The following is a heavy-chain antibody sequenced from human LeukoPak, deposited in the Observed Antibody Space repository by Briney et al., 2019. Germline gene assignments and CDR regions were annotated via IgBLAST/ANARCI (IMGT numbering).Heavy chain of an antibody. J-gene: IGHJ4*02. CDR2: IYTSGST. V-gene: IGHV4-61*02. CDR1: GGSISSGSYY. CDR3: ARGGWLFDY. D-gene: IGHD5-12*01. Sequence: SETLSLTCTVSGGSISSGSYYWSWIRQPAGKGLEWIGRIYTSGSTNYNPSLKSRVTISVDTSKNQFSLQLNSVTPEDTAVYYCARGGWLFDYWGQGTLVTVSS.